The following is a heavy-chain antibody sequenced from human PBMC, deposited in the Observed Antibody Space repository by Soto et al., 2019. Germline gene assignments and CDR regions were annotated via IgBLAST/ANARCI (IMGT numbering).Heavy chain of an antibody. D-gene: IGHD3-22*01. CDR2: ISGSGGST. CDR1: GFTFSSYA. V-gene: IGHV3-23*01. J-gene: IGHJ3*02. Sequence: GGSLRLSCAASGFTFSSYAMSWVRQAPGKGLEWVSAISGSGGSTYYADSVKGRFTISRDNSKNTLYLQMNSLRAEDTAVYYCAKDGYDSSGYYYPPHDAFDIWGQGTMVTVSS. CDR3: AKDGYDSSGYYYPPHDAFDI.